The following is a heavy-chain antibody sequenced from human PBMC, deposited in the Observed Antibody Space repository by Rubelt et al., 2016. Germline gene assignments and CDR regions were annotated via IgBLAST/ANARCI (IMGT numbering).Heavy chain of an antibody. D-gene: IGHD3-16*01. V-gene: IGHV4-4*02. J-gene: IGHJ5*02. CDR1: GGSISSSNW. CDR2: LYHSGST. Sequence: GTLSLTCAVSGGSISSSNWWSWVRQPPGKGLEWIGELYHSGSTNYNPSLKSRVTISVDKSKNQFSLKLSSVTAADTAVYYCAGYGVDRGMGWFDPWGQGTLVTVSS. CDR3: AGYGVDRGMGWFDP.